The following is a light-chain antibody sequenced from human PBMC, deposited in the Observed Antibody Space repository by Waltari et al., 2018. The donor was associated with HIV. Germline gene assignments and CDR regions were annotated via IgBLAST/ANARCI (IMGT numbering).Light chain of an antibody. Sequence: QSALPHPPSASGSPGPSVTTPCPATPSDVGAYNYFSWFQQHPGKPPKLMIYDVTKRPSGVPDRFSGSKSGNTASLTVSGLQAEDEADYYCASHAGSKDVFGGGTRLTVL. V-gene: IGLV2-8*01. CDR2: DVT. CDR3: ASHAGSKDV. CDR1: PSDVGAYNY. J-gene: IGLJ2*01.